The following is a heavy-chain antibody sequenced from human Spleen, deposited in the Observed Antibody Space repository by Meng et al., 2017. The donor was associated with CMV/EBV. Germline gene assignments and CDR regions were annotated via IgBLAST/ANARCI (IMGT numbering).Heavy chain of an antibody. J-gene: IGHJ6*02. CDR3: KVGVGAKHYYGMDV. CDR2: INHSGST. Sequence: GSLRLSCAVYGGSFSGYYWSWIRQPPGKGLEWIGEINHSGSTNYNPSLKSRVTISADTSKNQFSLKLSYVTAADTAVYYCKVGVGAKHYYGMDVWGQGTTVTVSS. V-gene: IGHV4-34*01. CDR1: GGSFSGYY. D-gene: IGHD1-26*01.